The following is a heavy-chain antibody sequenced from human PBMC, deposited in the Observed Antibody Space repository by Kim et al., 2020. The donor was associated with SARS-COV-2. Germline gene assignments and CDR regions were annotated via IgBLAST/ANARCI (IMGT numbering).Heavy chain of an antibody. V-gene: IGHV4-4*02. J-gene: IGHJ6*02. D-gene: IGHD5-12*01. CDR2: IYHSGST. CDR3: ARAGEMATITSYYYYGMDV. CDR1: GGSISSSNW. Sequence: SETLSLTCAVSGGSISSSNWWSWVRQPPGKGLEWIGEIYHSGSTNYNPSLKSRVTISVDKSKNQFSLKLSSVTAADTAVYYCARAGEMATITSYYYYGMDVWGQGTTVTVSS.